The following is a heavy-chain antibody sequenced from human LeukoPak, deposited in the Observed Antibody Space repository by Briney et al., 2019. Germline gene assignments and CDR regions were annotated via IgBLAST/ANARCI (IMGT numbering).Heavy chain of an antibody. CDR2: ISYDGSNK. CDR3: AIEEEWELLEEIAFDI. J-gene: IGHJ3*02. CDR1: GFTFSSYG. D-gene: IGHD1-26*01. Sequence: PGGSLRLSCAASGFTFSSYGMHWVRQAPGKGLEWVAVISYDGSNKYYADSVKGRFTISRDNSKNTLYLQMNSLRAEDTAVYYCAIEEEWELLEEIAFDIWGQGTMVTVSS. V-gene: IGHV3-30*03.